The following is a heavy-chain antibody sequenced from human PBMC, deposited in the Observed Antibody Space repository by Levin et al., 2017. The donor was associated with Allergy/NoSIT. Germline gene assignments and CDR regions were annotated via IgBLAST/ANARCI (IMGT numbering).Heavy chain of an antibody. CDR1: GYTFTTYW. V-gene: IGHV5-51*01. Sequence: GESLKISCQESGYTFTTYWIGWVRQMPGKGLEWMGLIYPDDSDTKYSPSFQGQVTISADKSISAAFLQWTSLKASDTAMYFCARGTLRGGDFYFDLWGRGTLVTVSS. J-gene: IGHJ2*01. CDR2: IYPDDSDT. D-gene: IGHD3-10*01. CDR3: ARGTLRGGDFYFDL.